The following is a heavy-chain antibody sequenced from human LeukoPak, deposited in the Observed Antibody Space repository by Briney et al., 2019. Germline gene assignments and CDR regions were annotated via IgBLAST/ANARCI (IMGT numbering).Heavy chain of an antibody. V-gene: IGHV1-8*02. CDR2: MNPNSGNT. J-gene: IGHJ4*02. D-gene: IGHD6-6*01. Sequence: VASVKVSCKASGYTLSSYDINWVRQATGQGLEWMGWMNPNSGNTAYAQKFQGRVTMSRDTSISTAYMELSSLRSEDTAVYYCARLPKYSRPLDYWGQGTLVTVSS. CDR1: GYTLSSYD. CDR3: ARLPKYSRPLDY.